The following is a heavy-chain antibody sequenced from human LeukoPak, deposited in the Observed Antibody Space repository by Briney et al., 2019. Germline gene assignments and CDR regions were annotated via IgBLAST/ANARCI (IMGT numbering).Heavy chain of an antibody. CDR1: GYTFTNSY. D-gene: IGHD6-13*01. Sequence: ASVKVSCKASGYTFTNSYIHWVRQAPGQVLEWMGLINPDGGNTNYAQNFQGRVTITADKSTSTAYMELSSLRSEDTAVYYCARVLGYSSSWSYYYYYMDVWGKGTTVTVSS. V-gene: IGHV1-46*01. CDR2: INPDGGNT. CDR3: ARVLGYSSSWSYYYYYMDV. J-gene: IGHJ6*03.